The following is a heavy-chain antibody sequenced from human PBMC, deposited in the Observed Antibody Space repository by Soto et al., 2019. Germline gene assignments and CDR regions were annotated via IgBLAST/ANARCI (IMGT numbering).Heavy chain of an antibody. CDR1: GGSISSGDYY. CDR3: ARAGNYYDSSGYYYYFDY. Sequence: SQTLSLTCTVSGGSISSGDYYWSWIRQPPGKGLEWIGYIYYSGSTYYNPSLKSRVTISVDTSKNQFSLKLSSVTAADTAVYYCARAGNYYDSSGYYYYFDYWGQGTLVTVSS. J-gene: IGHJ4*02. CDR2: IYYSGST. V-gene: IGHV4-30-4*01. D-gene: IGHD3-22*01.